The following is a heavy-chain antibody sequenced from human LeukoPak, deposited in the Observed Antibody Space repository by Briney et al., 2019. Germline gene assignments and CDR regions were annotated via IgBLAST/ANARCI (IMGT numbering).Heavy chain of an antibody. J-gene: IGHJ4*02. CDR2: IYYSGST. CDR3: ASAPAYCGGDCYPVGFDY. Sequence: SETLSLTCTVSGGSISSSSYYWGWLRQPPGKGLEWIGSIYYSGSTYYNPSLKSRVTISVDTSKNQFSLKLSSVTAADTAVYYCASAPAYCGGDCYPVGFDYWGQGTLVTVSS. CDR1: GGSISSSSYY. V-gene: IGHV4-39*07. D-gene: IGHD2-21*02.